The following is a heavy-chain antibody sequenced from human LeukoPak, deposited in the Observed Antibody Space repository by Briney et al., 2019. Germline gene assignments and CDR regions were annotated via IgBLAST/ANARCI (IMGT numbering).Heavy chain of an antibody. D-gene: IGHD3-10*01. CDR1: GYTFTGYY. Sequence: ASVKVSCKASGYTFTGYYMHWVRQAPGQGLEWMGWINPNSGGTNYAQKFQGRVTMTRDTSISTAYMELSRLRSDDTAVYYCARVPARLLWFGELPDYWGQGTLVTVSS. CDR3: ARVPARLLWFGELPDY. CDR2: INPNSGGT. J-gene: IGHJ4*02. V-gene: IGHV1-2*02.